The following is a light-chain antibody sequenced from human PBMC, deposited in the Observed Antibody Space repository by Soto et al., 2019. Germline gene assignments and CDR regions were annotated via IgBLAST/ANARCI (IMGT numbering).Light chain of an antibody. CDR1: QTVSSSF. Sequence: EVVLTQSPGTLSLSPGERATLSCRTSQTVSSSFLAWYQQKPGQAPRLLMFDASNRATDIPDRFSGSGSGTDFTLTIXXXXPEDFAVYYCQQFGSLGTFGQGTKV. CDR3: QQFGSLGT. J-gene: IGKJ1*01. V-gene: IGKV3-20*01. CDR2: DAS.